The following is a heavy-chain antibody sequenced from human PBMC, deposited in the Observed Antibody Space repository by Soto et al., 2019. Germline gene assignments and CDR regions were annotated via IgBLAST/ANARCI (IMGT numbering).Heavy chain of an antibody. CDR3: ARGLVVTNFDY. Sequence: SETLSLTCTVYGGSVSSGSYYWSWIRQPPGKGLEWIGYIYYSGSTNYNPSLKSRVTISVDTSKNQFSLKLSSVTAADTAVYYCARGLVVTNFDYWGQGTLVTVSS. CDR2: IYYSGST. D-gene: IGHD2-15*01. V-gene: IGHV4-61*01. CDR1: GGSVSSGSYY. J-gene: IGHJ4*02.